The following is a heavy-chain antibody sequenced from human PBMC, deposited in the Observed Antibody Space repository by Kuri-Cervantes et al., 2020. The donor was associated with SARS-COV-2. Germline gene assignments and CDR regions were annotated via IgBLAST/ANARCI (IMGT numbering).Heavy chain of an antibody. V-gene: IGHV3-53*01. CDR1: GFTVSTNY. J-gene: IGHJ5*02. D-gene: IGHD3-3*01. CDR3: ARVPYYDFWSDRREGGWFDP. Sequence: GGSLRLSCVISGFTVSTNYMTWVRQAPGKGLEWVSTIYSRGNTFYADSVKGRFTISRDNSKNTLYLQMNSLGAEDTAVYYCARVPYYDFWSDRREGGWFDPWGRGTLVTVSS. CDR2: IYSRGNT.